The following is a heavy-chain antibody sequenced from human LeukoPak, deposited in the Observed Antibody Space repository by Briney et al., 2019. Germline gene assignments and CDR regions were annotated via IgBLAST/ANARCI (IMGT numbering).Heavy chain of an antibody. D-gene: IGHD2-2*01. CDR1: GGSISSGGYY. CDR2: IYYSGST. V-gene: IGHV4-31*03. Sequence: SQTLSLTCTVSGGSISSGGYYWSWIRQHPGKGLEWIGYIYYSGSTYYNPSLKSRVTIPVDTSKNQFSLKLTSVIAADTAVYYCARSLRGYCSSSGTSCPGAFDMWGQGTMVTVSS. CDR3: ARSLRGYCSSSGTSCPGAFDM. J-gene: IGHJ3*02.